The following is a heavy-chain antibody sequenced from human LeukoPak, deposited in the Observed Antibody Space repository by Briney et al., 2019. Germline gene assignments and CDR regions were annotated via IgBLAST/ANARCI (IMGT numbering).Heavy chain of an antibody. CDR1: GASMNNYY. D-gene: IGHD1-26*01. CDR3: ARSWAAKWELPGQFDS. J-gene: IGHJ4*02. Sequence: SDTLSLTCTVSGASMNNYYWSWIRQSPEKGLEWLGFVFSRGATNLNPSFKSRLIMSIDTSKNQFSLRLSSVTAADTAVYFCARSWAAKWELPGQFDSCGQGRLVSVSS. CDR2: VFSRGAT. V-gene: IGHV4-59*08.